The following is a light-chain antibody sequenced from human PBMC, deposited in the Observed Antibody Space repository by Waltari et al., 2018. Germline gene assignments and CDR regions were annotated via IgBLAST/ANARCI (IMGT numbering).Light chain of an antibody. CDR2: ATS. CDR1: QSVSSK. Sequence: EIVMTQSPAILSVSPGERVTLSCRASQSVSSKLAWYQQRPGQAPRLLIYATSTRATGIPARLSGSGSGTEFSLTISSLQSEDLAVYYCQQYNIGATFGPGTKVDIK. V-gene: IGKV3-15*01. J-gene: IGKJ3*01. CDR3: QQYNIGAT.